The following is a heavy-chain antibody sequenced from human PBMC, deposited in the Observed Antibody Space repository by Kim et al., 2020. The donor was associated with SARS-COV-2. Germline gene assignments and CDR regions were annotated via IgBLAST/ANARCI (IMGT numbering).Heavy chain of an antibody. J-gene: IGHJ5*02. D-gene: IGHD3-10*01. V-gene: IGHV3-7*01. CDR3: ARSGGWLGEFDP. Sequence: YYVDSVKGRFTVSRDNPKKSLYLQMNSLRVEDTAVYYCARSGGWLGEFDPWGQGTLVTVSS.